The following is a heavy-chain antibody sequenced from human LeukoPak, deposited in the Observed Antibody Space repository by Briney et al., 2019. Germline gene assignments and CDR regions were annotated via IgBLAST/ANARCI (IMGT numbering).Heavy chain of an antibody. CDR1: GGSISSYY. CDR2: IYYSGST. CDR3: AREHIDNAFDI. Sequence: SETLSLSCTVSGGSISSYYWSWIRQPPGKGLEWIGYIYYSGSTNYNPSLKSRVTISVDTSKNQFSLKLSSVTAADTAVYYCAREHIDNAFDIWGQGTMVTVSS. J-gene: IGHJ3*02. D-gene: IGHD2-21*01. V-gene: IGHV4-59*01.